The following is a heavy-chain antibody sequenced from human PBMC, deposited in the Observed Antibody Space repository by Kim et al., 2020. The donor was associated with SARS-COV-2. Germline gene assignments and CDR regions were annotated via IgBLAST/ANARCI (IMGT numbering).Heavy chain of an antibody. CDR2: IIPIFGTA. Sequence: SVKVSCKASGGTFSSYAISWVRQAPGQGLEWMGGIIPIFGTANYAQKFQGRVTITADESTSTAYMELSSLRSEDTAVYYCARQFNPITMIVACAFDIWGQGTMVTVSS. V-gene: IGHV1-69*13. CDR1: GGTFSSYA. CDR3: ARQFNPITMIVACAFDI. D-gene: IGHD3-22*01. J-gene: IGHJ3*02.